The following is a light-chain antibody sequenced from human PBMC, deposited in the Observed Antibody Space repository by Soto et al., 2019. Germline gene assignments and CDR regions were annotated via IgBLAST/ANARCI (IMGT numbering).Light chain of an antibody. CDR1: SSDVCGYNY. Sequence: QSVLTQPASVSGSPGQSITISCTGTSSDVCGYNYVSWYQHHPGEACKLQIYEASIRLSGVSHRFSGSKSCNTASLTISRVQAEDEAEYYCSSCTCSSTQGFGTGTKVTV. CDR3: SSCTCSSTQG. V-gene: IGLV2-14*01. CDR2: EAS. J-gene: IGLJ1*01.